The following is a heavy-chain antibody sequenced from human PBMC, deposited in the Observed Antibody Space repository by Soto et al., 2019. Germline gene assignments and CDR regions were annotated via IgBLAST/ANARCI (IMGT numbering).Heavy chain of an antibody. CDR1: GGSFSGYY. CDR2: INHSGST. D-gene: IGHD2-21*02. V-gene: IGHV4-34*01. J-gene: IGHJ1*01. CDR3: ARVSCGGDCYGHFQH. Sequence: SETLSLTCAVYGGSFSGYYWSWIRQPPGKGLEWIGEINHSGSTNYNPSLKSRVTISVDTSKNQFSLKLSSVTAADTAVYYCARVSCGGDCYGHFQHWGQGTLVTVSS.